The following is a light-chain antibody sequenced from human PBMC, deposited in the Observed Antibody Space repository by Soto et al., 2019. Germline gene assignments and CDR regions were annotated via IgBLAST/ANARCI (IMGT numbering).Light chain of an antibody. CDR1: QSVNSNY. CDR2: AAS. V-gene: IGKV3-20*01. CDR3: QQYGGSPWT. J-gene: IGKJ1*01. Sequence: VSPQSPGNLYLSQGARAPPSWGCSQSVNSNYVAWYQQKPGQAPRLRIYAASSRAAGFPDRFSGSGSETDFTLTSSRLEPEDFAVYYCQQYGGSPWTFGQGTKVEIK.